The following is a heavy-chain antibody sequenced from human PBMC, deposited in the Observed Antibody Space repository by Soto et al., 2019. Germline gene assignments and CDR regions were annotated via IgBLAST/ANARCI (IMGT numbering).Heavy chain of an antibody. D-gene: IGHD1-1*01. CDR2: IGTAGDT. Sequence: GGSLRLSCAASGFPFSSYDMHWVRQAPGKGLEWVSAIGTAGDTYYPGSVKGRFTISRENAKNSLYLQMNSLRAEDTAVYYCARDSQYNYFYYGMDVWGQGTTVTVSS. V-gene: IGHV3-13*01. CDR3: ARDSQYNYFYYGMDV. J-gene: IGHJ6*02. CDR1: GFPFSSYD.